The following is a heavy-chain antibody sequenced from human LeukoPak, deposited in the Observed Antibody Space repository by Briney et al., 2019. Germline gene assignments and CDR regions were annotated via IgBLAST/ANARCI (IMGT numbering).Heavy chain of an antibody. CDR2: INPNSGST. Sequence: GASVKVSCKASGYTFTGYYMHWVRQAPGQGLEWMGWINPNSGSTNYAKKFQGRVTMTRDTSISTAYMELSRLRSDDTAVYYCARDENIVVVVTATRSNWFDPWGQGTLVTVSS. CDR3: ARDENIVVVVTATRSNWFDP. J-gene: IGHJ5*02. D-gene: IGHD2-15*01. CDR1: GYTFTGYY. V-gene: IGHV1-2*02.